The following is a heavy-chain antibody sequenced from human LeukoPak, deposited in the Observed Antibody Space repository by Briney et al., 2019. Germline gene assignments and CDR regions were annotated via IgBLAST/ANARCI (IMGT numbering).Heavy chain of an antibody. D-gene: IGHD4-23*01. CDR2: ISSSSSYI. CDR3: AKDLNSGNPRGVIDY. Sequence: GGSLRLSCAASGFTFSSYSMNWVRQAPGKGLEWVSSISSSSSYIYYADSVKGRFTISRDSAKNSLYLQMNSLRAEDTAVYYCAKDLNSGNPRGVIDYWGQGTLVTVSS. CDR1: GFTFSSYS. J-gene: IGHJ4*02. V-gene: IGHV3-21*04.